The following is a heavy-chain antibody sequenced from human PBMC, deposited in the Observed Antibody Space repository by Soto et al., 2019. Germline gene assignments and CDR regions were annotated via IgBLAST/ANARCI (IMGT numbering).Heavy chain of an antibody. J-gene: IGHJ6*02. V-gene: IGHV3-48*02. CDR1: GFTFSRYS. Sequence: GGSLRLSCVASGFTFSRYSMNWVHQAPGKGLEWVSHISGSSSTIYHTDSVKGRFTVSRDNAKNSLYLQMNSLRDEDTAVYFCAKTSLRVYYYGMDVWGQGTTVTVSS. CDR3: AKTSLRVYYYGMDV. CDR2: ISGSSSTI.